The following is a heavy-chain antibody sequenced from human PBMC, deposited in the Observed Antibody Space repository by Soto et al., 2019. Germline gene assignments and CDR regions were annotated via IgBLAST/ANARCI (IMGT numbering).Heavy chain of an antibody. CDR2: IYYSGST. V-gene: IGHV4-39*07. CDR3: AKYVQSGWLRPYFDY. Sequence: PSETLSLTCTVSGGSISSSSYYWGWIRQPPGKGLEWIGSIYYSGSTYYNPSLKSRVTMTEDTSTDTAYMELSSLRAEDTAVYYCAKYVQSGWLRPYFDYWGQGTLVTVSS. J-gene: IGHJ4*02. CDR1: GGSISSSSYY. D-gene: IGHD5-12*01.